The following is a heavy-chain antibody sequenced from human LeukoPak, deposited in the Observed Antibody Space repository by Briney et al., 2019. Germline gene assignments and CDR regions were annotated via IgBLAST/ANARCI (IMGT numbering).Heavy chain of an antibody. V-gene: IGHV3-11*06. J-gene: IGHJ6*02. CDR1: GFTFSDYY. D-gene: IGHD4-11*01. Sequence: PGGSLRLSCAASGFTFSDYYMSWIRQAPGKGLEGVSYISSSSSYTNYADSVKGRLTISRDNAKNSLYLQMNSLRAEDTAVYYCARAPHYSNYGPYYYGMDVWGQGTTVTVSS. CDR2: ISSSSSYT. CDR3: ARAPHYSNYGPYYYGMDV.